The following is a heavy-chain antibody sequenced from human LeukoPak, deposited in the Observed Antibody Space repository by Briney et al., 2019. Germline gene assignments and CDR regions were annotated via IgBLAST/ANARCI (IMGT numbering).Heavy chain of an antibody. V-gene: IGHV3-23*01. CDR3: VRTTGYLAY. CDR1: GIPFSRYG. CDR2: ITGGGDTT. J-gene: IGHJ4*02. D-gene: IGHD3-9*01. Sequence: GGSLRLSLAASGIPFSRYGIGRVRQGPVKGLEWVSAITGGGDTTYYADSVKGRFTISRDNSKNTLFLQMNSLRADDMAVYYCVRTTGYLAYWGQGTLVTVSS.